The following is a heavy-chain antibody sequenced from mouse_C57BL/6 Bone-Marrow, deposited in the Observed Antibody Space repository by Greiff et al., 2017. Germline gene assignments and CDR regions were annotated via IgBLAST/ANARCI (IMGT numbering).Heavy chain of an antibody. CDR2: IDPSDSYT. CDR3: ARRGTPYYFDD. D-gene: IGHD2-14*01. CDR1: GYTFTSYW. V-gene: IGHV1-69*01. J-gene: IGHJ2*01. Sequence: VQLQQPGAELVMPGASVKLSCKASGYTFTSYWMHWVKQRPGQGLEWIGEIDPSDSYTNYNQKVKGKSTLTVDKSSSTAYMQLSSLTSEDSAVYYCARRGTPYYFDDWGQGTTVTVSS.